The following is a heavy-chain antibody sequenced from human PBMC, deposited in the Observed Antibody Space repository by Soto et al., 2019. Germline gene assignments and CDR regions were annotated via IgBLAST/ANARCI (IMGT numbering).Heavy chain of an antibody. V-gene: IGHV4-31*03. Sequence: QVQLQESGPGLVKPSQTLSLTCTVSGGSISSGGYYLSWSRQHPGKGLEWIGYLDYSGSTDYHPSLKSRLTMSVDRSKNQFSLKLSSVTAADTAVYYCARDGFGDCHGDCYAVWFDPWGQGTLVTVSS. CDR1: GGSISSGGYY. CDR2: LDYSGST. D-gene: IGHD2-21*02. J-gene: IGHJ5*02. CDR3: ARDGFGDCHGDCYAVWFDP.